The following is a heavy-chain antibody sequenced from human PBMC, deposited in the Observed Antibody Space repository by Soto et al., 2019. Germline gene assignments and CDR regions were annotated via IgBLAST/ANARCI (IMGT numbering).Heavy chain of an antibody. Sequence: PGGSLRLSCAASGFTFSDYGMNWIRQVPGKGLEWVSTISGSGDSAYYADSVKGRFTISRDNSKNTLYLQMASLRAEDTAIYYCATKITFGGVSDYWGQGTLVTVPQ. CDR2: ISGSGDSA. D-gene: IGHD3-16*01. CDR1: GFTFSDYG. J-gene: IGHJ4*02. V-gene: IGHV3-23*01. CDR3: ATKITFGGVSDY.